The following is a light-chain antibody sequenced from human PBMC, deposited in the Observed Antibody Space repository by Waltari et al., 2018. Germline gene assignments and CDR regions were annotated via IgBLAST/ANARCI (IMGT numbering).Light chain of an antibody. CDR1: HSVSRAV. Sequence: SCRASHSVSRAVAGYQDKPGQAPRLLFFGASKRATGIPDRFSGSGSGTDFSFTISRPEPEDFAVYYCQHYVRLPATFGRGTKVESK. CDR3: QHYVRLPAT. CDR2: GAS. J-gene: IGKJ1*01. V-gene: IGKV3-20*01.